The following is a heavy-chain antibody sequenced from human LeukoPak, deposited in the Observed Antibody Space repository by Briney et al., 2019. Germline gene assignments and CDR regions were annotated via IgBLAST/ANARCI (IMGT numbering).Heavy chain of an antibody. Sequence: SETLSLTCTVSGGSISSSSYYWGWIRQPPGKGLEWIGNIYYSGSTHYNPSLKSRVTISLDTSKNQFSLKLSSVTAADTAVYYCAMIAAAGNRYYYYYMDVWGKGTTVTVSS. CDR3: AMIAAAGNRYYYYYMDV. CDR2: IYYSGST. J-gene: IGHJ6*03. CDR1: GGSISSSSYY. D-gene: IGHD6-13*01. V-gene: IGHV4-39*07.